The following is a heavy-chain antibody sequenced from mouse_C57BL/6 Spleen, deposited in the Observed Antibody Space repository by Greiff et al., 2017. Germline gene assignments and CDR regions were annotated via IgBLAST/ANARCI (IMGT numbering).Heavy chain of an antibody. CDR3: ARWAYGSSPDY. J-gene: IGHJ2*01. Sequence: QVQLQQPGAELVRPGSSVKLSCKASGYTFTSYWMHWVKQRPIQGLEWIGNIDPSDSETHYNQKFKDKATLTVDKSSSTAYMQLSSLTSEDSAVYYCARWAYGSSPDYGGQGTTLTVSS. D-gene: IGHD1-1*01. CDR2: IDPSDSET. V-gene: IGHV1-52*01. CDR1: GYTFTSYW.